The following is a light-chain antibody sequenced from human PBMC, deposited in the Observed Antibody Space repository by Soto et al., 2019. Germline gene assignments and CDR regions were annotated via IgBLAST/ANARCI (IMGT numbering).Light chain of an antibody. CDR3: SSYTSSNNYV. CDR1: SIDVAPYNY. V-gene: IGLV2-14*03. Sequence: QSALTQPPSVSGSPGQSLTISCTGTSIDVAPYNYVSWYQQHPGKAPKLIIYDVSYRPSGVSDRFSGSKSGNTASLTISGLQAEDEADYYCSSYTSSNNYVFGAGTKLTVL. J-gene: IGLJ1*01. CDR2: DVS.